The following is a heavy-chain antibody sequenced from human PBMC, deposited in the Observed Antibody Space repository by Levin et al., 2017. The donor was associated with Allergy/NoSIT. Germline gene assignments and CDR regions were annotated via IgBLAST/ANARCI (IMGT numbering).Heavy chain of an antibody. Sequence: KPGESLKISCKGSGYSFTSHWIAWVRQMPGKGLEWMGIIYPGDSDTKYSPSFQGQVTISADKSISTAYLQWSSLKASDTAMYYCARQGGRKSGGMDVWGQGTTVTVSS. CDR3: ARQGGRKSGGMDV. V-gene: IGHV5-51*01. CDR2: IYPGDSDT. D-gene: IGHD1-26*01. J-gene: IGHJ6*02. CDR1: GYSFTSHW.